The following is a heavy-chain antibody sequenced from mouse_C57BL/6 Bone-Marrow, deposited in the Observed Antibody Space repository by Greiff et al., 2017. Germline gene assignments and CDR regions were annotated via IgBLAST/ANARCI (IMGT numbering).Heavy chain of an antibody. CDR1: GFTFSNYW. V-gene: IGHV6-3*01. CDR2: IRLKSDNYAT. CDR3: TEHLPAAMDY. J-gene: IGHJ4*01. Sequence: EVMLVESGGGLVQPGGSMKLSCVASGFTFSNYWMNWVRQSPEKGLEWVAQIRLKSDNYATHYAESVKGRFTISRDDSKSSVYLQMNNLRAEDTGIYYCTEHLPAAMDYWGQGTSVTVSS. D-gene: IGHD5-1*01.